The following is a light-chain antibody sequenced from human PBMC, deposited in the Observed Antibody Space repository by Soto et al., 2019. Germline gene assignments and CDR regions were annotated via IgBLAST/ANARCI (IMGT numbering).Light chain of an antibody. CDR1: STDFVSYNR. J-gene: IGLJ1*01. V-gene: IGLV2-18*01. Sequence: QSVLTQPPSVSGSPGQSVTISCTGTSTDFVSYNRVSWYQQPPGTAPKLIIYEASNPPSGVPDRFSGSKSGNTASLTISGLQAADEADYYCSLYTSENTYVFGTGTKVTVL. CDR3: SLYTSENTYV. CDR2: EAS.